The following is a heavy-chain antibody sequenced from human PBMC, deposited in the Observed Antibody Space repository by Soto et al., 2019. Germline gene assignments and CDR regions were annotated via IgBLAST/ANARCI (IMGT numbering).Heavy chain of an antibody. CDR1: GFTFSNFA. Sequence: PGGSRRLSCAASGFTFSNFAMSWVRQAPGEGLEWVPGISSVGGATNYADSVKGRFTISRDNSKNTVYLQMNSLRGEDTAVYYCAKDRMPVSGTLFDFWGRGILATAS. CDR3: AKDRMPVSGTLFDF. D-gene: IGHD6-19*01. V-gene: IGHV3-23*01. CDR2: ISSVGGAT. J-gene: IGHJ4*02.